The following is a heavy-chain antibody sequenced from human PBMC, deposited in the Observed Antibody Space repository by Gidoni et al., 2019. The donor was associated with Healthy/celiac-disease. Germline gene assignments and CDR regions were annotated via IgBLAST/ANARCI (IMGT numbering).Heavy chain of an antibody. J-gene: IGHJ4*02. CDR3: ARARLEGRTYDFWSGYYALAW. V-gene: IGHV1-69*01. CDR1: GGTFSSYA. D-gene: IGHD3-3*01. CDR2: VIPTLGTA. Sequence: QVQLVQSGAEVKKPRSSVKVSCKASGGTFSSYAISWGRQAPGQGLEWMGGVIPTLGTANDAQKFQGRVTITADESTSTAYMEMSSLRSEDTAVYYCARARLEGRTYDFWSGYYALAWWGQGTLVTVSS.